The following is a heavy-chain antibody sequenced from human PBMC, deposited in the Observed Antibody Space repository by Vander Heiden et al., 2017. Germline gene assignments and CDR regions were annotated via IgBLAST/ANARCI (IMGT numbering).Heavy chain of an antibody. V-gene: IGHV2-26*01. D-gene: IGHD4-17*01. J-gene: IGHJ3*02. Sequence: QVTLTESGPVLVKPTETITLTCTVSGFSLSNARMGVSWIRQPPGNALEWLAHIFSNDEKSYSTSLKSRLTISKDTSKSQVVLTMTNMDPVDTATYYCAGPQTTVTTWNAFDIWGQGTMVTVSS. CDR1: GFSLSNARMG. CDR3: AGPQTTVTTWNAFDI. CDR2: IFSNDEK.